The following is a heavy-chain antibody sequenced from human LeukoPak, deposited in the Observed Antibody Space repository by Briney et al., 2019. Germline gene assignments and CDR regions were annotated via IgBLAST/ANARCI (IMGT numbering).Heavy chain of an antibody. Sequence: SETLSLTCTVSGGSISSYYWSWIRQPPGKGLEWIGYIYYSGSTNYNPSLKSRVTISVDTSKNQFSLKLSSVTAADTAVYYCARHEGTPTTVVTYYFDYWGQGTLLTVSS. J-gene: IGHJ4*02. D-gene: IGHD4-23*01. CDR3: ARHEGTPTTVVTYYFDY. V-gene: IGHV4-59*08. CDR1: GGSISSYY. CDR2: IYYSGST.